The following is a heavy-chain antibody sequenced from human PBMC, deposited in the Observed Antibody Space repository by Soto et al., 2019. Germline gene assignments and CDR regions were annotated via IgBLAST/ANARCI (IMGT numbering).Heavy chain of an antibody. Sequence: QVQLVQSGAEVKKPGSSVKVSCKASGGTFSSYSINWVRQAPGQGLEWMGGIIPIFGTANYAQKFQGRVTLTGDEATRTDHMELSSLRNEDTAVYYCARPFQSLPGGWYVDLWGRGTMVTVSS. J-gene: IGHJ2*01. V-gene: IGHV1-69*01. CDR1: GGTFSSYS. CDR3: ARPFQSLPGGWYVDL. D-gene: IGHD2-21*01. CDR2: IIPIFGTA.